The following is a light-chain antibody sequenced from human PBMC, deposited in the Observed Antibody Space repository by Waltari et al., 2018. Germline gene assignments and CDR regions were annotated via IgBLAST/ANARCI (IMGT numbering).Light chain of an antibody. J-gene: IGLJ2*01. CDR3: CSYAGSYTFDVV. CDR2: DVS. V-gene: IGLV2-11*01. CDR1: SRDVGGYNY. Sequence: QSALTQPRSVSGSPGQSVTISCTGTSRDVGGYNYVSWSQHHPGKAPKLMIYDVSKRPSGVPDRFSGSKSGNTASLTISGLQAEDEADYYCCSYAGSYTFDVVFGGGTKLTVL.